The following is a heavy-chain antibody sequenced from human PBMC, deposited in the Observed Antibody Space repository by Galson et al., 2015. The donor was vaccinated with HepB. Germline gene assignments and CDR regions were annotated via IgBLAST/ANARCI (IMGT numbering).Heavy chain of an antibody. CDR2: ITSDGNT. CDR3: ARGYCSGDSCYPGGI. V-gene: IGHV3-53*01. D-gene: IGHD2-15*01. Sequence: SLRLSCAVSGFTVSSNYMSWVRQAPGKGLEWVSVITSDGNTYYADSVRGRFTISRDNSKNTLYLQLNSLRAEDTAVYYCARGYCSGDSCYPGGIWGQGTPVTVSS. J-gene: IGHJ4*02. CDR1: GFTVSSNY.